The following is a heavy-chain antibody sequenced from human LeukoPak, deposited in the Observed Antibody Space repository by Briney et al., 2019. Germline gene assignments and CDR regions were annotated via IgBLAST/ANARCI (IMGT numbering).Heavy chain of an antibody. J-gene: IGHJ4*02. V-gene: IGHV3-30*02. CDR2: IRHGGSDK. CDR1: AFTFTNYD. CDR3: AKGDY. Sequence: GGSLRLSCAASAFTFTNYDFHWVRQAPGKGLGWVAFIRHGGSDKYYADSVKGRFTISRDNSKNTLYLQMNSLRVEDTAVYYCAKGDYWGQGTLVTVSS.